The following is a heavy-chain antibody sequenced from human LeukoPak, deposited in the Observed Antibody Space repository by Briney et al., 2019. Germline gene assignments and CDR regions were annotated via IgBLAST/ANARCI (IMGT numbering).Heavy chain of an antibody. J-gene: IGHJ6*03. CDR2: IKPIVGTT. V-gene: IGHV1-46*01. CDR3: ARDKFYYGSGSYSGYYMDV. D-gene: IGHD3-10*01. Sequence: ASLKLSCTPSVYSFITYYIHGVRQAPRQRRGWMGVIKPIVGTTTSTQKFQGRVSMTREMSTNTVYMELSSLRSEDTAVYYCARDKFYYGSGSYSGYYMDVSGKGTTVAASS. CDR1: VYSFITYY.